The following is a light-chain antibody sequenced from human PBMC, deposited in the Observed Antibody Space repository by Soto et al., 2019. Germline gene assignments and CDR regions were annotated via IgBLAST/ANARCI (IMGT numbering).Light chain of an antibody. CDR3: QQRHSWPRT. J-gene: IGKJ1*01. Sequence: IRLGQSPGTLSLSKKETDTLSCRASQSVSSSYLAWYQQKPGQAPGLLIYGASSRATGIPDRFSGSGSGTDFTLTISSLEPDDFVVYYCQQRHSWPRTFGQGTKVDIK. CDR1: QSVSSSY. V-gene: IGKV3D-20*02. CDR2: GAS.